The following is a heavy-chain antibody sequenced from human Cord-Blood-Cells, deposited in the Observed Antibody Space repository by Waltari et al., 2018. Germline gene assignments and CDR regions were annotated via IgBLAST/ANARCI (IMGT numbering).Heavy chain of an antibody. J-gene: IGHJ4*02. V-gene: IGHV3-13*01. CDR2: IGTAGDT. CDR3: ARASTRGYSGYDY. CDR1: GFTFSSYD. D-gene: IGHD5-12*01. Sequence: EVQLVESGGGLVQPGGSLRLSCAASGFTFSSYDMTWVRQATGKGLEWVSAIGTAGDTYYPGSVKGRFTISRENAKNSLYLQMNSLRAGDTAVYYCARASTRGYSGYDYWGQGTLVTVSS.